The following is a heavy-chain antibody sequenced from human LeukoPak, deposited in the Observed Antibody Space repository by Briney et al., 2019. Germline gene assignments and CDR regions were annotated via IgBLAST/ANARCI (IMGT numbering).Heavy chain of an antibody. CDR3: ARDSEGSSSWPISFDY. Sequence: ASVKVSCKASGGTFSSYAISWVRQAPGQGLERMGGIIPIFGTANYAQKFQGRVTITTDESTSTAYMELSSLRSEDTAVYYCARDSEGSSSWPISFDYWGQGTLVTVSS. D-gene: IGHD6-13*01. CDR2: IIPIFGTA. V-gene: IGHV1-69*05. CDR1: GGTFSSYA. J-gene: IGHJ4*02.